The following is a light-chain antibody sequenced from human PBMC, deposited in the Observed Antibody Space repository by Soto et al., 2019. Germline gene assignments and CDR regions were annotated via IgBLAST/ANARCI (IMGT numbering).Light chain of an antibody. CDR2: DNN. CDR3: GTWDSTLNVV. Sequence: QSVLTQPPSVSAAPGQKVSISCSGSSSNIGNNYVSWYQQVPGTAPKLLIYDNNQRPSGIPDRFSGSKSGTSATLGISGLQTGDEADYYCGTWDSTLNVVFGGGTKVTVL. V-gene: IGLV1-51*01. CDR1: SSNIGNNY. J-gene: IGLJ2*01.